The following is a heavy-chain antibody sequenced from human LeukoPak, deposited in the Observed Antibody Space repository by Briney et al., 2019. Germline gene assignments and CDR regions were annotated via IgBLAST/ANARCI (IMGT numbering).Heavy chain of an antibody. CDR1: GGSISRYY. Sequence: SETLSLTCTVSGGSISRYYCSWIRQPAGKGLEWIGRIYTSGITNYNPSLKSRVTMSVDTSKTQFSLTLNSVTAAATAVYHRAREYYEYVWGSYDYWGQGTLVTVSS. V-gene: IGHV4-4*07. CDR3: AREYYEYVWGSYDY. CDR2: IYTSGIT. J-gene: IGHJ4*02. D-gene: IGHD3-16*01.